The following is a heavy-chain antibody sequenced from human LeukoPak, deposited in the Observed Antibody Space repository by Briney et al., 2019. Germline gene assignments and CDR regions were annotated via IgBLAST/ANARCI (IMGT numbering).Heavy chain of an antibody. V-gene: IGHV4-59*08. J-gene: IGHJ3*02. CDR3: VRHSHHGGNFPDGFDI. CDR2: IYYSGST. D-gene: IGHD4-23*01. CDR1: GGSISSYY. Sequence: PSETLSLTCTVSGGSISSYYWSRIRQLPGKGLEWIGYIYYSGSTNYNPSLKSRVTISVDTSKNQFSLKLSSVTAADTAVYYCVRHSHHGGNFPDGFDIWGQGTMVTVSS.